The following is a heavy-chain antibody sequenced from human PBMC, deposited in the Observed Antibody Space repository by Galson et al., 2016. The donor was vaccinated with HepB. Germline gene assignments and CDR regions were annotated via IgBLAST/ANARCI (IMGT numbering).Heavy chain of an antibody. J-gene: IGHJ4*02. CDR3: ATYSWGLAPCGGDCNPVDY. CDR2: LYRDGFT. V-gene: IGHV3-66*01. D-gene: IGHD2-21*02. CDR1: GSVVSSTY. Sequence: SLRLSCAASGSVVSSTYMAWVRQAPGRGLECVSLLYRDGFTYYADSVKGRFTISRDNSKNTFYLQMNSLRADDTAVYYCATYSWGLAPCGGDCNPVDYWGQGTLVTVSS.